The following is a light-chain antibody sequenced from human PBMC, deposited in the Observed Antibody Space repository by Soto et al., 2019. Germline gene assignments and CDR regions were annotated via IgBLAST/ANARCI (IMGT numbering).Light chain of an antibody. V-gene: IGKV3-15*01. CDR1: QSVDNR. J-gene: IGKJ1*01. Sequence: VVMTHSPDTLSVSSLQRSTLSGGASQSVDNRLAWYQHTPGQAPRLLIYGASNRATGVPAKFSGSGSGTQFTLTITSLQSEDFALYYCQQYGDWPRTFGQGTKVDIK. CDR3: QQYGDWPRT. CDR2: GAS.